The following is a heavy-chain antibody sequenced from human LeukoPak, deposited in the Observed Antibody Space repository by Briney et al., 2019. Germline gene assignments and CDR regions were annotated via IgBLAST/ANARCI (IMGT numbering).Heavy chain of an antibody. J-gene: IGHJ6*03. Sequence: SETLSLTCTVAGGSISSSSYYWGWIRQPPGKGLEWIGRIYTSGSTNYNPSLKSRVTMSVDTSKNQFSLKLSSVTAADTAVYYCASHMVRGYYYMDVWGKGTTVTVSS. CDR3: ASHMVRGYYYMDV. V-gene: IGHV4-39*07. CDR1: GGSISSSSYY. D-gene: IGHD3-10*01. CDR2: IYTSGST.